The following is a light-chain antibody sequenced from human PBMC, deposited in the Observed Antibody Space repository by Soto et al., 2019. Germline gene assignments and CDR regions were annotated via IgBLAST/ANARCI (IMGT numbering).Light chain of an antibody. CDR3: QHYGTSPRT. J-gene: IGKJ1*01. Sequence: EIVLTPPPGTLSLSPGERATLSCRASQSVSNNYLAWYQHKPGQAPRLLIYGVSSRATGIPARFSGSGSGTDFTLTIGRLEPEDFAVYYCQHYGTSPRTFGQGTKVDIK. CDR2: GVS. CDR1: QSVSNNY. V-gene: IGKV3-20*01.